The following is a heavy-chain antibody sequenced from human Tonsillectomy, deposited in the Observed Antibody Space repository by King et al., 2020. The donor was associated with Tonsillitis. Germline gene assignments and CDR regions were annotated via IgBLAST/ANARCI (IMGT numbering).Heavy chain of an antibody. D-gene: IGHD3-22*01. CDR1: GFSLSTSGMC. CDR2: IDWDDDK. CDR3: ARMWDYYDSSGYYQLGAFDI. Sequence: TLKESGPALVKPTQTLTLTCTFSGFSLSTSGMCVSWIRQPPGKALEWLARIDWDDDKYYSTSLKTRLTISKDTSKNQVVLTMTNMDPVDTATYYCARMWDYYDSSGYYQLGAFDIWGQGTMVTVSS. V-gene: IGHV2-70*11. J-gene: IGHJ3*02.